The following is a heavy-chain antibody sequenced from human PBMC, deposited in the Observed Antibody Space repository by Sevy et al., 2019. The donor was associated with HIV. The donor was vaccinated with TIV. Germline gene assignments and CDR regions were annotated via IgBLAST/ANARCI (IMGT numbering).Heavy chain of an antibody. CDR3: AKHRLYCTTTRCYSGQFDY. V-gene: IGHV3-23*01. CDR1: GFTFGDYA. Sequence: GGSLRLSCAASGFTFGDYAMTWVRQAPGKGLEWISAASNTAVNTFYADSVKGRFTISRDNSKNTLYLQMNSLRAEDTAVYHCAKHRLYCTTTRCYSGQFDYWGQGALVTVSS. J-gene: IGHJ4*02. CDR2: ASNTAVNT. D-gene: IGHD2-2*01.